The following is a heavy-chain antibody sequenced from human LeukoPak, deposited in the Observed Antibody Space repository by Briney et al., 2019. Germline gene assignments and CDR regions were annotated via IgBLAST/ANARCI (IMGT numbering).Heavy chain of an antibody. V-gene: IGHV3-48*01. J-gene: IGHJ4*02. D-gene: IGHD6-13*01. CDR3: ARGHIAAAGTGHDY. CDR2: ISSSSSTT. Sequence: GGSLRLSCAASGFTFSSYSMNWVRQAPGKGLEWVSYISSSSSTTYYADSVKGRFTISRDNSKNTLYLQMNSLRAEDTAVYYCARGHIAAAGTGHDYWGQGTLVTVSS. CDR1: GFTFSSYS.